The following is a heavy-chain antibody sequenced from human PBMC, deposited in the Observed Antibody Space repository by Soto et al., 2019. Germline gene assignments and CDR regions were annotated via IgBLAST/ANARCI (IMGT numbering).Heavy chain of an antibody. Sequence: QVQLVESGGGVVQPGRSLRLSCAASGFTFSSYGMHWVRQAPGKGLEWVAVIWYDGSNKYYADSVKGRFTISRDNSKNTLYLQMNSLRAEDTAVYYCARDREEYNWFDPWGQGTLVTVSS. D-gene: IGHD1-26*01. CDR2: IWYDGSNK. V-gene: IGHV3-33*01. CDR1: GFTFSSYG. CDR3: ARDREEYNWFDP. J-gene: IGHJ5*02.